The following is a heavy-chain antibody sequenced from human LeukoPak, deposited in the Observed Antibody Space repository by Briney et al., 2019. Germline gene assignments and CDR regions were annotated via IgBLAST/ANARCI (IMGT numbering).Heavy chain of an antibody. D-gene: IGHD1-7*01. Sequence: GGSLRLSCAASGFTFSSYSMNWVRQAPGKGLEWVSYISSSSSTIYYADSVKGRFTISRDNAKNSLYLQTNSLRAEDTAVYYCAKDGKIRNWNYYQAKPVYWGQGTLVTVSS. V-gene: IGHV3-48*01. CDR1: GFTFSSYS. J-gene: IGHJ4*02. CDR3: AKDGKIRNWNYYQAKPVY. CDR2: ISSSSSTI.